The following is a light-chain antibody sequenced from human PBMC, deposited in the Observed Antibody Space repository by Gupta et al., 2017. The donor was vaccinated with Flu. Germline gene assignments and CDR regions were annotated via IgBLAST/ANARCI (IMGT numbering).Light chain of an antibody. CDR3: QQSYSSPPT. V-gene: IGKV1-39*01. CDR1: QSINSY. J-gene: IGKJ4*01. Sequence: VGDRVTITCRASQSINSYLNWYQQKPGKAPKLLIYAASSLQSGVPSRFSGSGSGTDFTLTISSLQPEDFASYYCQQSYSSPPTFGGGTKVEIK. CDR2: AAS.